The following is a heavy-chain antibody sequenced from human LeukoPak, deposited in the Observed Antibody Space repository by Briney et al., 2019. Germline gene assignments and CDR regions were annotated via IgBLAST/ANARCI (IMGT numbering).Heavy chain of an antibody. CDR2: IIPIYGTA. CDR1: GGTFSSYA. Sequence: SVKVSCKASGGTFSSYAISWVRQAPGQGLEWMGGIIPIYGTANYAQKFQGRVTITADKSTSTAYMELSSLRSEDTAVYYCARDRIAVASRKYYYYMDVWGKGTTVTVSS. D-gene: IGHD6-19*01. CDR3: ARDRIAVASRKYYYYMDV. J-gene: IGHJ6*03. V-gene: IGHV1-69*06.